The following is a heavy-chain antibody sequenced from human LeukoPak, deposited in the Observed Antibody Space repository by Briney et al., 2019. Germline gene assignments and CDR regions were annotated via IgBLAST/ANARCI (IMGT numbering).Heavy chain of an antibody. CDR2: IYSGGST. V-gene: IGHV3-53*01. D-gene: IGHD6-19*01. CDR1: GFTVSSNY. Sequence: GGSLRLSCAASGFTVSSNYMSWVRQAPGKGLEWVSVIYSGGSTYYADSVKGRFTISRDNAKNSLYLQMNSLRAEDTAVYYCARDRTRGIAVAGTGIYWGQGTLVTVSS. J-gene: IGHJ4*02. CDR3: ARDRTRGIAVAGTGIY.